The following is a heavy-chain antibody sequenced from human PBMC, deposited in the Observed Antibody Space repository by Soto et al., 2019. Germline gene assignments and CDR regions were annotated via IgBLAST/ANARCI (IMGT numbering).Heavy chain of an antibody. CDR2: ISSSSSTI. Sequence: EVQLVESGGGLVQPGGSLRLSCAASGFTFSSYSMNWVRQAPGKGLEWVSYISSSSSTIYYADSVKGRFTISRDNAKNSLYLQMNSLRAEDTAVYYCARDSCSGGSCYLYYYYYYMDVWGKGTTVTVSS. CDR3: ARDSCSGGSCYLYYYYYYMDV. D-gene: IGHD2-15*01. J-gene: IGHJ6*03. CDR1: GFTFSSYS. V-gene: IGHV3-48*01.